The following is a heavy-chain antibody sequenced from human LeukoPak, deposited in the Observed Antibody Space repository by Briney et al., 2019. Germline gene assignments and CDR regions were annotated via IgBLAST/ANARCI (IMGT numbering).Heavy chain of an antibody. Sequence: AGGSLSLSCAASGFTFSSYAMSWVRQAPGKGLEWVSAISGSGGSTYYADSVKGRFTISRDNSKNTLYLQMNSLRAEDTAVYYCAKGPKWELLGEEDAFDIWGQGTMVTVSS. CDR1: GFTFSSYA. CDR2: ISGSGGST. CDR3: AKGPKWELLGEEDAFDI. J-gene: IGHJ3*02. V-gene: IGHV3-23*01. D-gene: IGHD1-26*01.